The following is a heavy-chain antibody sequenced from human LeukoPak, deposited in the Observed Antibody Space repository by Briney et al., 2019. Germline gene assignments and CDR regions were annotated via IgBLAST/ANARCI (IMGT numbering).Heavy chain of an antibody. CDR1: GLTVSDNY. CDR2: LYSAGSA. Sequence: GGSLRLSCAASGLTVSDNYITWVRQAPGRGLEWVSVLYSAGSAHYADSVMGRFTISRDNSKNTLYLQMNSLRAEDTAIFYCARSKLERGAFDIWGLGTMVTVSS. V-gene: IGHV3-66*01. J-gene: IGHJ3*02. D-gene: IGHD1-1*01. CDR3: ARSKLERGAFDI.